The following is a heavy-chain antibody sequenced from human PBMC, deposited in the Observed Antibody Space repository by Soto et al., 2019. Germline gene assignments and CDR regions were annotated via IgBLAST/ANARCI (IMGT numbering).Heavy chain of an antibody. J-gene: IGHJ4*02. CDR1: GYTFTGYY. CDR2: INPNSGGT. V-gene: IGHV1-2*04. CDR3: ARGRLHFDSYYFDY. D-gene: IGHD3-9*01. Sequence: QVQLVQSGAEVKKPGASVKVSCKASGYTFTGYYLHWVRQAPGQVLEWMGWINPNSGGTNYAQKFPGWVTMTRDTSISTAYMELSRLRSDDTAVYYCARGRLHFDSYYFDYCGQGTLVTVSS.